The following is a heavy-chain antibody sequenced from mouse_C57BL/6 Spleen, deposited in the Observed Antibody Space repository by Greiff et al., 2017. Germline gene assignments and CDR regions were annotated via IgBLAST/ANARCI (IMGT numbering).Heavy chain of an antibody. V-gene: IGHV1-50*01. CDR3: ARGATGRDVDV. D-gene: IGHD3-1*01. Sequence: QVQLQQPGAELVKPGASVKLSCKASGSTFTSYWMQWVKQRPGQGLEWIGKIDPSDSDTNYNQKFKGKATLTVDTSSSTAYMQLSSLTSEDSAVDYCARGATGRDVDVWGTGTTVTVSS. CDR1: GSTFTSYW. CDR2: IDPSDSDT. J-gene: IGHJ1*03.